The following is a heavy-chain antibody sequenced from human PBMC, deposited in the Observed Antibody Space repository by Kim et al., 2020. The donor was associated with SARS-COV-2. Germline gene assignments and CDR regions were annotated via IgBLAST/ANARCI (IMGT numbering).Heavy chain of an antibody. CDR2: IIPIFGTA. D-gene: IGHD2-8*01. Sequence: SVKVSCKASGGTFSSYAISWVRQAPGQGLEWMGGIIPIFGTANYAQKFQGRVTITADESTSTAYMELSSLRSEDTAVYYCARDRLMNPGNWFDPWGQGTLVTVSS. V-gene: IGHV1-69*13. CDR3: ARDRLMNPGNWFDP. J-gene: IGHJ5*02. CDR1: GGTFSSYA.